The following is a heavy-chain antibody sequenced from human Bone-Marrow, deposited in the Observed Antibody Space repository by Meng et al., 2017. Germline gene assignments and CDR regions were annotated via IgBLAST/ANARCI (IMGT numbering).Heavy chain of an antibody. CDR3: ARRRWGDY. V-gene: IGHV3-7*01. Sequence: GGSLRLSCAASGFTFSNAWMSWVRQAPGKGLEWVANIKQDGSEKYYVDSVKGRVTISRDNAKNSLYLQMNSLRAEDTAVYYCARRRWGDYWGQGTLVTVSS. D-gene: IGHD1-26*01. CDR1: GFTFSNAW. J-gene: IGHJ4*02. CDR2: IKQDGSEK.